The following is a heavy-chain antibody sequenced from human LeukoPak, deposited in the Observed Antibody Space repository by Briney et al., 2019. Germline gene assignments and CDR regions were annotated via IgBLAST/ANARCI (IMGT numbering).Heavy chain of an antibody. V-gene: IGHV3-30-3*01. Sequence: GGSLRLSCAASGFTFSSYAMHWVRQAPGKGLEWVAVISYDGSNKYYADSVKGRFTISRDNSKNTLYLQMNSLRAEDTAVYYCARGVVITTQPFDYWGQGTLVTVSS. J-gene: IGHJ4*02. CDR2: ISYDGSNK. CDR1: GFTFSSYA. CDR3: ARGVVITTQPFDY. D-gene: IGHD3-22*01.